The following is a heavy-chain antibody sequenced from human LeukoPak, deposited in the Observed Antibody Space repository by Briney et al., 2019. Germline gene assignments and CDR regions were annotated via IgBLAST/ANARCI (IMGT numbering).Heavy chain of an antibody. Sequence: ASVKVSCKASGYTFTSYGISWARQAPGQGLEWMGWISAYNGNTNYAQKLQGRVTMTTDTSTSTAYMELRSLRSDDTAVYYCARDSGYYYGSGSPGKPKFGYWGQGTLVTVSS. CDR1: GYTFTSYG. D-gene: IGHD3-10*01. CDR2: ISAYNGNT. CDR3: ARDSGYYYGSGSPGKPKFGY. V-gene: IGHV1-18*01. J-gene: IGHJ4*02.